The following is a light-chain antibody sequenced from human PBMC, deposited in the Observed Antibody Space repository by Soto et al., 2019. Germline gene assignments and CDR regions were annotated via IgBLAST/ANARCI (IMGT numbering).Light chain of an antibody. CDR3: QHYGQT. J-gene: IGKJ3*01. CDR1: QSVSRAS. CDR2: GSS. V-gene: IGKV3-20*01. Sequence: EIELMQSPGTLSLSPGERATVYCRVSQSVSRASLAWYHQRPGQAPRLLIYGSSSRATGVPDRFSGGGSGTDFTLTISILEPEDLGVYYCQHYGQTFGPGTKVDIK.